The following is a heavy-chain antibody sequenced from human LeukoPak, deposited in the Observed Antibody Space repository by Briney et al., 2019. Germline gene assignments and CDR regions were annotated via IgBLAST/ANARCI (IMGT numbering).Heavy chain of an antibody. V-gene: IGHV4-34*01. CDR1: GGSFSGYY. CDR2: INHSGST. J-gene: IGHJ4*02. D-gene: IGHD2-2*01. Sequence: SETLSLTCAVSGGSFSGYYWSWIRQPPGKGLEWIGEINHSGSTNYNPSLKSRVTISVDTSKNQFSLKLSSVNAADRAVYYCARGRNGYCRSTSCYLFDYWGQGTLVTVSS. CDR3: ARGRNGYCRSTSCYLFDY.